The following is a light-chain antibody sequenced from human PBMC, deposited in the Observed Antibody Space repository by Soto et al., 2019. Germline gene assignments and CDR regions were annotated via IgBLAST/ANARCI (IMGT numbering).Light chain of an antibody. CDR1: QGIASS. Sequence: DIHLTQSPSFLSASVGDRVTITCRASQGIASSLAWYQQKAGKAPKLLIYAASTLESGVPSRFSGSGPGTEFALTISNLQPEDFAIYYCQQFNSYPLTFGGGTKVEIK. CDR3: QQFNSYPLT. J-gene: IGKJ4*01. CDR2: AAS. V-gene: IGKV1-9*01.